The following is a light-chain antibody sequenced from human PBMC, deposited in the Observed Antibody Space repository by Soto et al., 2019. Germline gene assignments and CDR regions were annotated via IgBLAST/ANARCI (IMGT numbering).Light chain of an antibody. CDR3: QQYGRSIT. V-gene: IGKV3-11*01. J-gene: IGKJ5*01. CDR1: QSVSSY. Sequence: EIVLTQSPATLSLSPGERATLSCRASQSVSSYLAWYQQKPGQAPRLLIYDASNRATGIPARFSGSGSGTEFTLTINRLEPEDFAVYYCQQYGRSITFGQGTRLEIK. CDR2: DAS.